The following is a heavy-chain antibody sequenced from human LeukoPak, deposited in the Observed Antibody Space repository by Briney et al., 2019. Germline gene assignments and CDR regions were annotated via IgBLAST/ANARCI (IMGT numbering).Heavy chain of an antibody. J-gene: IGHJ3*02. CDR1: GGSISSYY. Sequence: SETLSLTCTVSGGSISSYYWSWIRQPPGKGLEWIGSIYYSGSTYYNPSLKSRVAISVDTSKNQFSLKLSSVTAADTAVYYCARVPPIVVVVAPDAFDIWGQGTMVTVSS. V-gene: IGHV4-39*07. D-gene: IGHD2-15*01. CDR3: ARVPPIVVVVAPDAFDI. CDR2: IYYSGST.